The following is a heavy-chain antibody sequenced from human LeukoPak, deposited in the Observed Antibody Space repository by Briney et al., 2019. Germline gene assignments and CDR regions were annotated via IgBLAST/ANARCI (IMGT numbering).Heavy chain of an antibody. J-gene: IGHJ4*02. CDR2: INHSGST. CDR1: GGSFSGYY. Sequence: SETLSLTCAVYGGSFSGYYWSWIRQPPGKGLEWIGEINHSGSTNYNPSLKSRVTISVDTSENQFSLKLSSVTAADTAVYYCARTQAYSIAPLDYWGQGTLVTVSS. V-gene: IGHV4-34*01. CDR3: ARTQAYSIAPLDY. D-gene: IGHD4-11*01.